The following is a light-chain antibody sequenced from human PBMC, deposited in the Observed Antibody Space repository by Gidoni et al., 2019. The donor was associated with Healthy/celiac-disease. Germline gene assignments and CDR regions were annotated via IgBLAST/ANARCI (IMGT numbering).Light chain of an antibody. CDR1: SSDVGSYNR. V-gene: IGLV2-18*02. Sequence: QSALTQPPSVSASPGHSVTISCTGTSSDVGSYNRVPWYQQPPGTAPKLMIYEVSNRPSGVPDRFSGSKSGNTASLTISGLQAEDEADYYCSSYTSSSTPLVFGTGTKVTVL. CDR3: SSYTSSSTPLV. J-gene: IGLJ1*01. CDR2: EVS.